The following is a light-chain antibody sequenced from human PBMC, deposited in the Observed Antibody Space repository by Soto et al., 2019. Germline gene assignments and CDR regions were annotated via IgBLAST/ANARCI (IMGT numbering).Light chain of an antibody. CDR2: DAA. V-gene: IGKV3-11*01. CDR3: QQWRT. Sequence: EIVLTQSPATLSLSPGERATLSCRASQSVSSYLALYQQKPGQAPRLLIYDAANRATGSPARFSGSESGTDFTLTISNLEPEDCAVYYCQQWRTFGPGTKVDI. J-gene: IGKJ3*01. CDR1: QSVSSY.